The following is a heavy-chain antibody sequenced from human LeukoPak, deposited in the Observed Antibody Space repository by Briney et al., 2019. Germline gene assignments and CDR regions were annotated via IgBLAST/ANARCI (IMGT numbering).Heavy chain of an antibody. CDR3: ARSLAVAGHFDY. Sequence: SETLSLTCTVSGGSISGYYWSWIRQPPGKGLEWIGRIYTSGSTNYNPSLKSRVTMSVDTSKNQFSLKLSSVTAADTAVYYCARSLAVAGHFDYWGQGTLVTVSS. J-gene: IGHJ4*02. CDR1: GGSISGYY. D-gene: IGHD6-19*01. CDR2: IYTSGST. V-gene: IGHV4-4*07.